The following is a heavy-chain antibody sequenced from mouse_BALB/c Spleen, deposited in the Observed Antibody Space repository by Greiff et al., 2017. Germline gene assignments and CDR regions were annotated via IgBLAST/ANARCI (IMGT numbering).Heavy chain of an antibody. CDR2: ISYDGSN. J-gene: IGHJ4*01. CDR1: GYSITSGYY. CDR3: ASAVYAMDY. Sequence: EVHLVESGPGLVKPSQSLSLTCSVTGYSITSGYYWNWIRQFPGNKLEWMGYISYDGSNNYNPSLKNRISITRDTSKNQFFLKLNSVTTEDTATYYCASAVYAMDYWGQGTSVTVSS. V-gene: IGHV3-6*02.